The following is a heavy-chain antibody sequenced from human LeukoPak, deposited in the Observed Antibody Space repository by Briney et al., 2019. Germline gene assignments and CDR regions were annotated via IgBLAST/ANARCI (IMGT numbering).Heavy chain of an antibody. V-gene: IGHV1-69*06. CDR1: GGTFSSYA. CDR2: VIPIFGTA. D-gene: IGHD4-17*01. J-gene: IGHJ4*02. Sequence: GASVKVSCKASGGTFSSYAISWVRQAPGQGLEWMGGVIPIFGTANYAQKFQGRVTITADKSTSTAYMELSSLRSEDTAVYYCACFTMTTVTYFDYWGQGTLVTVSS. CDR3: ACFTMTTVTYFDY.